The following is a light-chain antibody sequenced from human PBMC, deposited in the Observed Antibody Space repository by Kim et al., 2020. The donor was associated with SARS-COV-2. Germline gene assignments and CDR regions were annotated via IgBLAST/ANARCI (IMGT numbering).Light chain of an antibody. Sequence: ASVGDRVTIACRATQRITKSLNWYQQSPGKAPKLLISAASSLQSGVPSRFSGSGSGTDFTLTISRLQPEDSATYYCQQGYSRPNTFAQGTRLEIK. CDR3: QQGYSRPNT. CDR1: QRITKS. V-gene: IGKV1-39*01. J-gene: IGKJ2*01. CDR2: AAS.